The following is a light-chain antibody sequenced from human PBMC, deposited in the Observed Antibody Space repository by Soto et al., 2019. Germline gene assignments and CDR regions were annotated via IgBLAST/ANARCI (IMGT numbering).Light chain of an antibody. V-gene: IGLV1-44*01. CDR3: AAWDDSLNGVV. J-gene: IGLJ2*01. CDR1: SSNIGSNT. Sequence: QSVLTQPPSASGTPGQRVTLSCSGSSSNIGSNTVNWYQQLPGTAPKLLIYSNNQRPSGVPDRFSGSKSGTSASLAISGLQAEDEADYYCAAWDDSLNGVVCGGGTKLTVL. CDR2: SNN.